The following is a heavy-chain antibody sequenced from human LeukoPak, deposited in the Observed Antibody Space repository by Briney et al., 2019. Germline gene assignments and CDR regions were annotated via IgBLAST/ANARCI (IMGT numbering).Heavy chain of an antibody. Sequence: ASVKVSCKASGYTFTSYYIHWVRQAPGQGLEWMGIINPNGGSTRYGQKFQGRVTMTRDTSTSTVYMELSSLRSDDTAVYYCARACITMVRGAGGPFDYWGQGTLVTVSS. J-gene: IGHJ4*02. CDR3: ARACITMVRGAGGPFDY. CDR1: GYTFTSYY. D-gene: IGHD3-10*01. CDR2: INPNGGST. V-gene: IGHV1-46*01.